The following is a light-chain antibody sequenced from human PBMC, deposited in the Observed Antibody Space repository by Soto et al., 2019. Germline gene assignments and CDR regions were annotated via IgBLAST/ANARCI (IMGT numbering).Light chain of an antibody. Sequence: QSALTQPASESGSPGQSITISCTGTSSDVGGYNYVSWYQQHPGKAPKLMIYDVTNRPSGVSDRFSGSKSGNTASLTISGLQAEDEADYYCNSYTSSNSYVFGTGTKVTVL. V-gene: IGLV2-14*01. J-gene: IGLJ1*01. CDR3: NSYTSSNSYV. CDR2: DVT. CDR1: SSDVGGYNY.